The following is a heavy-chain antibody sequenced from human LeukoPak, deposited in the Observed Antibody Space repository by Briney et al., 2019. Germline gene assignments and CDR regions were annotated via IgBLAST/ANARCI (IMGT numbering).Heavy chain of an antibody. V-gene: IGHV3-53*01. CDR3: ARIYVWGSYSPYYFDY. CDR1: GFTFSSYA. CDR2: IYSGGST. Sequence: GGSLRLSCAASGFTFSSYAMSWVRQAPGKGLEWVSVIYSGGSTYYADSVKGRFTISRDNSKNTLYLQMNSLRAEDTAVYYCARIYVWGSYSPYYFDYWGQGTLVTVSS. J-gene: IGHJ4*02. D-gene: IGHD3-16*01.